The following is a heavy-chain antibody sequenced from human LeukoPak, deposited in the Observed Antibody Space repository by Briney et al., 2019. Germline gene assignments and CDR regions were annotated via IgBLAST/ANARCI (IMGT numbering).Heavy chain of an antibody. J-gene: IGHJ4*02. V-gene: IGHV4-39*01. CDR2: IYYSGST. D-gene: IGHD3-3*01. CDR3: AGHRIYDFWSGYLFDY. CDR1: GGSISSSSYY. Sequence: SETLSLTCTVSGGSISSSSYYWGWIRQPPGKGLEWIGSIYYSGSTYYNPSLKSRVTISVDTSKNQFSLKLSSVTAADTAVYYCAGHRIYDFWSGYLFDYWGQGTLVTVSS.